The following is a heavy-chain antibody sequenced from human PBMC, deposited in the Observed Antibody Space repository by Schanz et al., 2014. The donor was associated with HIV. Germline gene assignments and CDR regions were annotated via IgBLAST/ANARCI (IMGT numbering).Heavy chain of an antibody. CDR2: ISYDGRNK. Sequence: VQLLESGGGLVQPGGSLRLSCAASGFTFDSYGMHWVRQAPGKGLEWVAVISYDGRNKYYADSVKGRFTISRDNSKNTVYLQAKSLRPEDTAVYYCAKDRNQYDSRYIGKGNYYYYYGMDVWGQGTTVTVSS. V-gene: IGHV3-30*18. D-gene: IGHD3-22*01. J-gene: IGHJ6*02. CDR3: AKDRNQYDSRYIGKGNYYYYYGMDV. CDR1: GFTFDSYG.